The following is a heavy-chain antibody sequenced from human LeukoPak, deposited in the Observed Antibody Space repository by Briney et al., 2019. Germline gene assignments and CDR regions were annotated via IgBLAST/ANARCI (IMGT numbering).Heavy chain of an antibody. CDR1: GFTFSSYW. J-gene: IGHJ4*02. Sequence: GGSLTLSCAASGFTFSSYWMSWVRQAPGKGLEWVANIKQDGSEKYYVDSVKGRFTISRDNAKNSLYLQMNSLRAEDTAVYYCTRVGSEQWLVYFDYWGQGTLVTVSS. V-gene: IGHV3-7*03. CDR3: TRVGSEQWLVYFDY. CDR2: IKQDGSEK. D-gene: IGHD6-19*01.